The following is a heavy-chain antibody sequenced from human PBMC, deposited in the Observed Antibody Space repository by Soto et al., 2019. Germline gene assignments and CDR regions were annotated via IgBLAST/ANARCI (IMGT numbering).Heavy chain of an antibody. Sequence: GGSLRLSCAASGFTFSSYGMHWVRQAPGKGLEWVAVISYDGSNKYYADSVKGRFTISRDNSKNTLYLQMNSLRAEDTAVYYCAKAPAGDYVPNYFDYWGQGTLVTVSS. D-gene: IGHD4-17*01. CDR1: GFTFSSYG. CDR2: ISYDGSNK. CDR3: AKAPAGDYVPNYFDY. J-gene: IGHJ4*02. V-gene: IGHV3-30*18.